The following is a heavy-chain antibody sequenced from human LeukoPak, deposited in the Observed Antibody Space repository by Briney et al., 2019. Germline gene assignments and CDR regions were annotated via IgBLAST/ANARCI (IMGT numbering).Heavy chain of an antibody. Sequence: GSLLLSCAASGFSFSSYDMHWVRQASGKGLGGVSGIGAFGDTYYGVAVRGRFTISRDKAKNSLYLQMNSLGAGDTAVYFCARAASYNYNNRPYLFDSWGQGTLVAVSS. D-gene: IGHD3-10*01. J-gene: IGHJ4*02. CDR1: GFSFSSYD. CDR3: ARAASYNYNNRPYLFDS. CDR2: IGAFGDT. V-gene: IGHV3-13*01.